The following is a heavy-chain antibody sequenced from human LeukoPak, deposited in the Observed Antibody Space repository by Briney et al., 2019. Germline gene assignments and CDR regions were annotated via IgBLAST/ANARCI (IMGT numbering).Heavy chain of an antibody. V-gene: IGHV4-4*08. CDR2: VNAVGST. J-gene: IGHJ4*02. CDR1: GGSLSGYY. D-gene: IGHD2-2*01. CDR3: ARRVPAASGGGFDY. Sequence: SETLSLTCAVFGGSLSGYYWNWIRQPPGKGLEWIGYVNAVGSTKYNPSLSSRLTISVHKSKYQFSLKLNSVTAADSAVYFCARRVPAASGGGFDYWGQGTLVGVSS.